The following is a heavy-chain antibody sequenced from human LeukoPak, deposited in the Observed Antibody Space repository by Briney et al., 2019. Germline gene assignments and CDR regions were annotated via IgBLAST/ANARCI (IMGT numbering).Heavy chain of an antibody. CDR2: TKHDGSEK. Sequence: GGSLRLSCAASGFTFSSYWMSWVRQAPGKGLEWLGNTKHDGSEKYYVASVTGRFTFSGATATKLLLPQMTRPRAEDTAVYYCASVRSSWYFRGWFDPWGQGTLVTVSS. CDR3: ASVRSSWYFRGWFDP. J-gene: IGHJ5*02. D-gene: IGHD6-13*01. V-gene: IGHV3-7*01. CDR1: GFTFSSYW.